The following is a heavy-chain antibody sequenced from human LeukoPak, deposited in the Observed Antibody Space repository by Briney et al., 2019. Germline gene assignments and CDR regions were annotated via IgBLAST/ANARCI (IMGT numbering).Heavy chain of an antibody. J-gene: IGHJ5*02. D-gene: IGHD6-13*01. V-gene: IGHV1-8*01. Sequence: ASVKVSCKASGYTFTSYDINWVRQATGQGLEWMGWMNPNSGNTGYAQKFQGRVTMTRNTSISTAYMELSSLRSEDTAVYYCARGLDRDLRGGSWYLERNWFDPWGQGTLVTVSS. CDR3: ARGLDRDLRGGSWYLERNWFDP. CDR2: MNPNSGNT. CDR1: GYTFTSYD.